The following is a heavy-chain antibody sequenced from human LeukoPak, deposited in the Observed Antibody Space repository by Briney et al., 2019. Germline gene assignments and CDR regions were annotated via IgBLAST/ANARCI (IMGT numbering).Heavy chain of an antibody. Sequence: ASVKVSCEASGGTFSSYAISWVRQAPGQGLEWMGGIIPIFGTANYAQKFQGRVTITTDESTSTAYMELSSLRSEDTAVYYCARTGLGSLTPYYYYMDVWGKGTTVTVSS. D-gene: IGHD2-15*01. J-gene: IGHJ6*03. CDR2: IIPIFGTA. V-gene: IGHV1-69*05. CDR3: ARTGLGSLTPYYYYMDV. CDR1: GGTFSSYA.